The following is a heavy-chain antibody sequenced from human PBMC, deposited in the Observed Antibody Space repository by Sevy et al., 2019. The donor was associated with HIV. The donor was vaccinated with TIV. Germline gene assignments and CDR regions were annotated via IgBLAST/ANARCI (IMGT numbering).Heavy chain of an antibody. Sequence: GGSLRLSCSASGFNISPYSLHWVRQTPGKGLQWLAVISKDGKIQQFADFVRGRFSLSRDNSRNTFYLQMNNLRPEDTAVYFCAKQGYYYDAHSQSVDWFDPWGQGTLVTVSS. CDR1: GFNISPYS. D-gene: IGHD3-22*01. J-gene: IGHJ5*02. CDR2: ISKDGKIQ. V-gene: IGHV3-30-3*02. CDR3: AKQGYYYDAHSQSVDWFDP.